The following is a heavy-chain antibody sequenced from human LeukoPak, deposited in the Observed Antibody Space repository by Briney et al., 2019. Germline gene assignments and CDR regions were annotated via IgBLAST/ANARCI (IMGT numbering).Heavy chain of an antibody. Sequence: GEPLKISCKGSGYSFTSYWIGWLGQMPGKGLEWMGIIYPGDSDTRYSPSFQGQVTISADKSISTAYLQWSSLKASDSAMYYCATNTMFRGIHAFDIWGQGTMVTVSS. CDR1: GYSFTSYW. J-gene: IGHJ3*02. CDR3: ATNTMFRGIHAFDI. CDR2: IYPGDSDT. D-gene: IGHD3-10*01. V-gene: IGHV5-51*01.